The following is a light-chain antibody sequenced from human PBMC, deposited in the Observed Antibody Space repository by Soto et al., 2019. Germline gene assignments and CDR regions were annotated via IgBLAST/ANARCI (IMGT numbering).Light chain of an antibody. CDR2: DVS. Sequence: QSALTQPRSVSGSPGQSVTISCTGTSSDVGGHNYVSWYQQHPGKAPKVMIYDVSKRPSGVPDRFSGSKSGNTASLTISGLQAEDEAYYYCCSYAGSRALFGGGTKVTVL. CDR1: SSDVGGHNY. J-gene: IGLJ2*01. CDR3: CSYAGSRAL. V-gene: IGLV2-11*01.